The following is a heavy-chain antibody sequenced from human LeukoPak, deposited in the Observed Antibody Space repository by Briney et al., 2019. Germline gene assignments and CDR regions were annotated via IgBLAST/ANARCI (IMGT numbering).Heavy chain of an antibody. CDR1: GYSISSGYY. Sequence: SETLSLTCAVSGYSISSGYYWGWIRQPPGKGLEWIGSIYHSGSTYYNPSLKSRVTISVDTSKNQFSLKLSSVTAADTAVYYCAREAPLYCSSTSCYTYYYYYMDVWSKGTTVTVSS. J-gene: IGHJ6*03. D-gene: IGHD2-2*02. V-gene: IGHV4-38-2*02. CDR3: AREAPLYCSSTSCYTYYYYYMDV. CDR2: IYHSGST.